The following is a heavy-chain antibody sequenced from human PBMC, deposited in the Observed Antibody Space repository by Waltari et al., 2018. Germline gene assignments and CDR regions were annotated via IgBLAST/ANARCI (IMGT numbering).Heavy chain of an antibody. CDR3: VRENWYYDY. V-gene: IGHV1-2*06. CDR2: IINNRCGT. Sequence: QVQLVQSGAEVKMPGASVKVSCKASGYTFSHKHVHWVRQAPGKGLQWMGRIINNRCGTDYAQECKGMVTMTRDTSISTVYMELSSVRSDDTAVYYCVRENWYYDYWGQGTQVTVSS. CDR1: GYTFSHKH. D-gene: IGHD1-1*01. J-gene: IGHJ4*02.